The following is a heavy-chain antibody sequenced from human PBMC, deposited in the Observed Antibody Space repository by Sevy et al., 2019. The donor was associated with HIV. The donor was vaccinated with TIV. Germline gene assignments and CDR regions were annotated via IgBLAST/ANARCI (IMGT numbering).Heavy chain of an antibody. CDR1: GGSINSDH. CDR2: VYYTGGT. CDR3: ARRNDFDI. J-gene: IGHJ3*02. V-gene: IGHV4-59*08. Sequence: SETLSLTCTVSGGSINSDHWNWIRQPPGKGLECIGYVYYTGGTNYNPSLKNRVTKSVDRTKNQFSLKLTSVTAADTAVYYCARRNDFDIWGQGTMVTVSS.